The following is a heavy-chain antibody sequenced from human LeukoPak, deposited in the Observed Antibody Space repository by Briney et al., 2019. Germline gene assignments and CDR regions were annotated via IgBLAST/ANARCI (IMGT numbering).Heavy chain of an antibody. J-gene: IGHJ5*02. V-gene: IGHV3-7*01. Sequence: GGSLRLSCAASGFTFSTYWMSWVRQVPGTGLEWVANIKQDGSQKYCVDSVRGRFTISRDNAKNSLYLQMNSLRAEDTAVYYCTRGVPTGTDYFDPWGQGTLVTVSS. CDR2: IKQDGSQK. CDR3: TRGVPTGTDYFDP. D-gene: IGHD1-1*01. CDR1: GFTFSTYW.